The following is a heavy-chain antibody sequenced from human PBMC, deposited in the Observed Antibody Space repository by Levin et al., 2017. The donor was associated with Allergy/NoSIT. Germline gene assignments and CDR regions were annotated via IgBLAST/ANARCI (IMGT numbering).Heavy chain of an antibody. D-gene: IGHD3-16*01. Sequence: AGGSLRLSCAASGFTFSSYAMHWVRQAPGKGLEWVAVISYDRSNKYYADSVKGRFTISRDNSKNTLYLQMNSLRAEDTAVYYCARGPPVEMWGYFDYWGQGTLVTVSS. CDR3: ARGPPVEMWGYFDY. CDR2: ISYDRSNK. CDR1: GFTFSSYA. V-gene: IGHV3-30-3*01. J-gene: IGHJ4*02.